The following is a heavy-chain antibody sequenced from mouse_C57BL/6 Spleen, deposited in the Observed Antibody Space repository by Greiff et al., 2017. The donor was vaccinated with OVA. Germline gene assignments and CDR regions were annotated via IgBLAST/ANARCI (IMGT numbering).Heavy chain of an antibody. CDR2: IYPGDGDT. J-gene: IGHJ3*01. V-gene: IGHV1-80*01. CDR3: AREGLTGAWFAY. D-gene: IGHD4-1*01. CDR1: GYAFSSYW. Sequence: VQLQQSGAELVKPGASVKISCKASGYAFSSYWMNWVKQRPGKGLEWIGQIYPGDGDTNYNGKFKGKATLTADKSSSTAYMQLSSLTSEDSAVYFCAREGLTGAWFAYWGQGTLVTVSA.